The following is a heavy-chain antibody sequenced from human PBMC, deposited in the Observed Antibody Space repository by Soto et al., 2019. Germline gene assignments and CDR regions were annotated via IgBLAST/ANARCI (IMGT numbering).Heavy chain of an antibody. J-gene: IGHJ6*02. CDR3: ARGYCTNGVCWGGYYGMDV. V-gene: IGHV3-13*01. CDR2: IGTAGDT. D-gene: IGHD2-8*01. Sequence: EVQLVESGGGLVQPGGSLRLSCAASGFTFSSYDMHWVRQATGKGLEWVSAIGTAGDTYYPGSVKGRFTISRENAKNSLYLQMNGLRAGDTAVYYCARGYCTNGVCWGGYYGMDVWGQGTTVTVSS. CDR1: GFTFSSYD.